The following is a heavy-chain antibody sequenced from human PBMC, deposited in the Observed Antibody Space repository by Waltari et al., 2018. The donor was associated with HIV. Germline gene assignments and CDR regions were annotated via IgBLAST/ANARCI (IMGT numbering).Heavy chain of an antibody. CDR3: ARDGLDYSYYYYGMDV. D-gene: IGHD3-10*01. Sequence: QVQLQESGPGLVKPSETLSLTCTVSGGSISSYYWSWIRQPPGKGLEWIGYIYYSGSTNYNPSLKSRVTISVDTSKNQFSLKLSSVTAADTAVYYCARDGLDYSYYYYGMDVWGQGTTVTVSS. J-gene: IGHJ6*02. CDR1: GGSISSYY. V-gene: IGHV4-59*01. CDR2: IYYSGST.